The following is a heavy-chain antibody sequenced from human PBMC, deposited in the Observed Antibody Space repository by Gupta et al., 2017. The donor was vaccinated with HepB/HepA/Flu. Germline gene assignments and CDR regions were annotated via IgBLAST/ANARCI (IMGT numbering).Heavy chain of an antibody. CDR2: ISYDGSNK. J-gene: IGHJ4*02. CDR1: GFTFSSYA. V-gene: IGHV3-30-3*01. Sequence: QVQLVESGGGVVQPGRSLRLSCAASGFTFSSYAMHWVRQAPGKGLEWVAVISYDGSNKYYADSVKGRFTISRDNSKNTLYLQMNSLRAEDKAVYYCARDFSRGYSYGWFDYWGQGTLVTVSS. D-gene: IGHD5-18*01. CDR3: ARDFSRGYSYGWFDY.